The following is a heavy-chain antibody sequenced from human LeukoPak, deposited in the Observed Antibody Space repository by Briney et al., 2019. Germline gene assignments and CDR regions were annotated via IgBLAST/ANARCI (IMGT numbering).Heavy chain of an antibody. CDR3: AKARGEPNFDY. D-gene: IGHD1-26*01. CDR2: ITENGDIA. Sequence: GGSLRLSCAASGFTLDDYAMHWVRNGPGKRLEWVSLITENGDIAYYGDSVRGRFTVSRDNAKNSLYLQMNSLTTEDTALYYCAKARGEPNFDYWGQGTLVTVSS. V-gene: IGHV3-43*02. J-gene: IGHJ4*02. CDR1: GFTLDDYA.